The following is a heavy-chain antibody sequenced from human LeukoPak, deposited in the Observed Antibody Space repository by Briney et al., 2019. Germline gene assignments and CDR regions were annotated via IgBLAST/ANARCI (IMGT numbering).Heavy chain of an antibody. Sequence: SETLSLTCAVYGGSFSGYHWSWIRQPPGKGLEWIGEINHSGSTNYNPSLKSRVTISVDTSKNQFSLKLNSVTAADTAVYYCARHGDSGSYSFDYWGRGTLVTVSS. CDR3: ARHGDSGSYSFDY. CDR1: GGSFSGYH. J-gene: IGHJ4*02. CDR2: INHSGST. V-gene: IGHV4-34*01. D-gene: IGHD1-26*01.